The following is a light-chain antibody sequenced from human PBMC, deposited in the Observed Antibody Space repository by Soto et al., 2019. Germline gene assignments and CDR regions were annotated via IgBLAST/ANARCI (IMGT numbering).Light chain of an antibody. Sequence: EIVLTQSPGTLSLSPGERATLSCRASQSVTSSYLAWYQQKPGQAPRLLIYGASTRATGLPDRFSGSGSGTDFTLTISRLEPEDFAVYYCQQYGNSPYTFGQGTKPEIK. CDR3: QQYGNSPYT. CDR1: QSVTSSY. CDR2: GAS. V-gene: IGKV3-20*01. J-gene: IGKJ2*01.